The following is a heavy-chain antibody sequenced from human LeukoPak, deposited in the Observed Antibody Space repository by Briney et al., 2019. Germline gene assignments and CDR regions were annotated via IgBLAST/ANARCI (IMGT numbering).Heavy chain of an antibody. CDR1: GYTFTSYY. CDR3: ARDGRDGYNYMFPFDY. Sequence: GASVKVSCKASGYTFTSYYIHWVRQAPGQGLEWMGIINPSSSSTSYAQKFQGRVTMTRDTSTSTVYMELSSLRSEDTAVYYCARDGRDGYNYMFPFDYWGQGTLVTVSS. V-gene: IGHV1-46*01. J-gene: IGHJ4*02. CDR2: INPSSSST. D-gene: IGHD5-24*01.